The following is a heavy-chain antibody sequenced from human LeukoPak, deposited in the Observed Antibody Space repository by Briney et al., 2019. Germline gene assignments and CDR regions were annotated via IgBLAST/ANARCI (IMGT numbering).Heavy chain of an antibody. CDR2: ITGSGDNT. V-gene: IGHV3-23*01. Sequence: HPGGSLRLSCAASGFIFSTYPMSWVRQAPGKGLEWVSAITGSGDNTYYTDSVKGRFTISRDNSKNTLSLQMNSLRVEDTAVYYCAKENPVGGTNYFDYWGQGTLVTVSS. D-gene: IGHD1-26*01. CDR3: AKENPVGGTNYFDY. CDR1: GFIFSTYP. J-gene: IGHJ4*02.